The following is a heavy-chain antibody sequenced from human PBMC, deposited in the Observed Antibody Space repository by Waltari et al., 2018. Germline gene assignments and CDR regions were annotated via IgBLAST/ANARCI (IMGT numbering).Heavy chain of an antibody. CDR3: ATSPLSSGFDMYYFDN. CDR2: IYPVDSDT. Sequence: EVQLVQSGAEVKKPGESLKISCKGSGYRFTNYWIGWVRQMPGKGLEWMGIIYPVDSDTRYSPSFQGQVTISVDKSISTAYLQWSSLKASDTAMYYCATSPLSSGFDMYYFDNWGQGTLVTVSS. J-gene: IGHJ4*02. D-gene: IGHD5-12*01. CDR1: GYRFTNYW. V-gene: IGHV5-51*01.